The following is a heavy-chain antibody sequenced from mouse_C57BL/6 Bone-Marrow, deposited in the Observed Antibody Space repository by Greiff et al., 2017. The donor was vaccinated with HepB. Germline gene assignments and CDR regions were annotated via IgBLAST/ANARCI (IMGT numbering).Heavy chain of an antibody. Sequence: VQLQQSGAELVKPGASVKLSCTASGFNIKDYYMPWVKQRTEQGLEWIGRIDPEDGETKYAPNFQGKATITADTSSNPAYLQLSSRTSEETAVYYCATVPIYYGYDEEGYYAMDYGGQGTSVTVSS. CDR1: GFNIKDYY. CDR2: IDPEDGET. CDR3: ATVPIYYGYDEEGYYAMDY. V-gene: IGHV14-2*01. J-gene: IGHJ4*01. D-gene: IGHD2-2*01.